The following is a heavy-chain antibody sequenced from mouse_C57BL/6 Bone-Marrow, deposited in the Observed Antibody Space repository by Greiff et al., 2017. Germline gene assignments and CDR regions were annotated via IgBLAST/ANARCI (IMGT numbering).Heavy chain of an antibody. J-gene: IGHJ2*01. V-gene: IGHV1-82*01. CDR1: GYAFSSSW. CDR2: IYPGDGDT. CDR3: ARMVTTKDY. D-gene: IGHD2-3*01. Sequence: LVESGPELVKPGASVKISCKASGYAFSSSWMNWVKQRPGKGLEWIGRIYPGDGDTNYNGKFKGKATLTADKSSSTAYMQLSSLTSEDSAVYFCARMVTTKDYWGQGTTLTVSS.